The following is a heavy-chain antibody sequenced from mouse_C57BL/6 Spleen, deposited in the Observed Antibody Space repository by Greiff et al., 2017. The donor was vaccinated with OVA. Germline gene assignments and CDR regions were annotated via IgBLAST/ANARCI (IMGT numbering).Heavy chain of an antibody. CDR1: GFNIKDDY. J-gene: IGHJ3*01. CDR2: IDPENGDT. V-gene: IGHV14-4*01. Sequence: VQLKQSGAELVRPGASVKLSCTASGFNIKDDYMHWVKQRPEQGLEWIGWIDPENGDTESASKFQGKATITADTSSNTAYLQLSSLTSEDTAVYYCTLYGLGFAYWGQGTLVTVSA. D-gene: IGHD1-1*02. CDR3: TLYGLGFAY.